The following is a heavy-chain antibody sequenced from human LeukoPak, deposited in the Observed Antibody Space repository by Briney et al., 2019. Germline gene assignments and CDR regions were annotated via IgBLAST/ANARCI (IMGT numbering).Heavy chain of an antibody. J-gene: IGHJ3*02. CDR3: ARHPPNDFWIGYGSFDI. D-gene: IGHD3-3*01. CDR2: INHSGST. Sequence: PSETLSLTRAVYGGSFSGYYWSWIRQPPGKGLEWIGEINHSGSTNYNPSLTSRLTISVNTSRNQFSLKLTSVTAADTAVYYCARHPPNDFWIGYGSFDIWGQGTLVTVSS. CDR1: GGSFSGYY. V-gene: IGHV4-34*01.